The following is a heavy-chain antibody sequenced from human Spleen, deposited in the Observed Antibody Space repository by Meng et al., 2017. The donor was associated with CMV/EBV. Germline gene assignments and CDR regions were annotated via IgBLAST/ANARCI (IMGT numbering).Heavy chain of an antibody. V-gene: IGHV4-61*02. D-gene: IGHD3-9*01. CDR2: IYTSGST. J-gene: IGHJ5*02. Sequence: QVQLPDAGPGLVKPSQTLSLTCTVSGGSISGGSYYWSWIRQPAGKGLEWIGRIYTSGSTNYNPSLKSRVTISVDTSKNQFSLKLSSVTAADTAVYYCAREILTGYLGWFDPWGQGTLVTVSS. CDR1: GGSISGGSYY. CDR3: AREILTGYLGWFDP.